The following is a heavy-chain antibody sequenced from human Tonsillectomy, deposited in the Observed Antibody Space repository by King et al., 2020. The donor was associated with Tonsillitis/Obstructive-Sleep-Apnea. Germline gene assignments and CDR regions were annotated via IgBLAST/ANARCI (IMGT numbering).Heavy chain of an antibody. J-gene: IGHJ5*02. D-gene: IGHD6-13*01. CDR2: ISAYDGHT. CDR3: ARVGYPPRGWFDP. Sequence: QLVQSGAEVKKPGASVTVSCKASGYAFTSYGITWVRQAPGQGLEWMGWISAYDGHTNYAQKLQGRVTMTTDTSTSTAYMELRSLRSDVTAVYYCARVGYPPRGWFDPWGQGTLVTVSS. CDR1: GYAFTSYG. V-gene: IGHV1-18*01.